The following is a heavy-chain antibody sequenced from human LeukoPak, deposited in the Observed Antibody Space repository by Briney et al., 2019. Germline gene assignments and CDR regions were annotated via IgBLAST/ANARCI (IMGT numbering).Heavy chain of an antibody. V-gene: IGHV4-34*01. CDR2: ISHEGDS. D-gene: IGHD1-7*01. Sequence: SETLSLTCAVYGVSLRGYYWSWIRQSPEKGLEWIGEISHEGDSIYNPSLKSRLALSVDMSKNQFSLNLRSVTAADTAVYYCARGRNYVSYYSFDVWGKGTTVIVSS. J-gene: IGHJ6*03. CDR3: ARGRNYVSYYSFDV. CDR1: GVSLRGYY.